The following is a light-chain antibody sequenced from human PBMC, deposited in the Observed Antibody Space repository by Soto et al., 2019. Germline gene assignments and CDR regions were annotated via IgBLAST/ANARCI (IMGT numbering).Light chain of an antibody. Sequence: DIPITQSPSSVSASGGYRVTVTCRASQGIGSWLAWYQKKKGKAPILMIYAASSLQSGVPSRLSGSGSGTDFTLTISRLQPEDWAMYFGQQANSFPITFGQGTRLEIK. J-gene: IGKJ5*01. CDR1: QGIGSW. V-gene: IGKV1-12*01. CDR3: QQANSFPIT. CDR2: AAS.